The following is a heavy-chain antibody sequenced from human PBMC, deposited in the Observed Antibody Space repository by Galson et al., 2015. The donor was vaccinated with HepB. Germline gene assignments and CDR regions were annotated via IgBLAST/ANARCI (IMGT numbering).Heavy chain of an antibody. J-gene: IGHJ4*02. CDR2: ISAYNGNT. CDR1: GYTFTSYG. D-gene: IGHD2-15*01. Sequence: SVKVSCKASGYTFTSYGISWVRQAPGQGLEWMGWISAYNGNTNYVQKLQGRLTMTTDTSTSTAYMELRSLRSDDTAVYYCARDLGYCSGGSCSNTRSIDYWGQGTLVTVSS. CDR3: ARDLGYCSGGSCSNTRSIDY. V-gene: IGHV1-18*04.